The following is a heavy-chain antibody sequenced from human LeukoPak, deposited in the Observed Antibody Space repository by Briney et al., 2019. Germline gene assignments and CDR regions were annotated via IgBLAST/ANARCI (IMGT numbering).Heavy chain of an antibody. J-gene: IGHJ4*02. V-gene: IGHV4-4*07. CDR2: IYTGGST. CDR3: ARARSITMVRGDGNYFDY. D-gene: IGHD3-10*01. Sequence: SETLSLTCTVSGGSISSYYWSWIRQPAGKGLEWIGRIYTGGSTNYNPSLKSRVTMSVDTSKNQFSLKLSSVTAADTAVYYCARARSITMVRGDGNYFDYWGQGTLVTVSS. CDR1: GGSISSYY.